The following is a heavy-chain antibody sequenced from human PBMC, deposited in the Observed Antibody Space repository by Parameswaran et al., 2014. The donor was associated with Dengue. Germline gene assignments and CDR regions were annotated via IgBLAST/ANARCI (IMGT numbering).Heavy chain of an antibody. J-gene: IGHJ5*02. CDR2: INSDGSST. CDR3: VRSSGWYEYNWFDP. D-gene: IGHD6-19*01. Sequence: GESLKISCAASGFTFRSYWMHWVRQVPGKGLVWVSRINSDGSSTSNADSVKGRFTISRDNAKNTLYLQMNSLRAEDTAVYYCVRSSGWYEYNWFDPWGQGTLVTVSS. CDR1: GFTFRSYW. V-gene: IGHV3-74*01.